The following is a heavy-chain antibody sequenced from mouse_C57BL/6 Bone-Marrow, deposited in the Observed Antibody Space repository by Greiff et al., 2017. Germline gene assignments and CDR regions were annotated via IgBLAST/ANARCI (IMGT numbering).Heavy chain of an antibody. J-gene: IGHJ2*01. CDR1: GYTFTSYW. CDR2: IHPNSGST. D-gene: IGHD2-3*01. V-gene: IGHV1-64*01. Sequence: QVQLRQPGAELVKPGASVKLSCKASGYTFTSYWMHWVKQRPGQGLEWIGMIHPNSGSTNYNEKFKSKATLTVDKSSSTAYMQLSRLTSEDSAVYYCARGGYYPYWGQGTTLTVSS. CDR3: ARGGYYPY.